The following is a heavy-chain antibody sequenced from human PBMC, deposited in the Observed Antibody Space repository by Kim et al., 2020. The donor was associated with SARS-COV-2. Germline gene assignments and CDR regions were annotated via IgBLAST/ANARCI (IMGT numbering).Heavy chain of an antibody. Sequence: GGSLRLSCAASGFTFSSYGMHWVRQAPGKGLEWVAVIWYDGSNKYYADSVKGRFTISRDNSKNTLYLQMNSLRAEDMAVHYCARSVAGSTSCLFCAFDIWGQGTMVTVSS. D-gene: IGHD2-2*01. J-gene: IGHJ3*02. V-gene: IGHV3-33*01. CDR3: ARSVAGSTSCLFCAFDI. CDR2: IWYDGSNK. CDR1: GFTFSSYG.